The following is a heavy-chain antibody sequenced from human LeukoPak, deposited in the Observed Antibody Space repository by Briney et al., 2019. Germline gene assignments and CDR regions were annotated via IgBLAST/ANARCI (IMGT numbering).Heavy chain of an antibody. CDR1: GGSISSYY. D-gene: IGHD6-6*01. V-gene: IGHV4-4*07. Sequence: SETLSLTCTVSGGSISSYYWSWIRQPAGKGLEWIGRIYTSGSTNYNPSLKSRVTMSVDTSKNQFSLKLSSVTAADTAVYYCARDESSSTSIHFDYWGQGTLVTVSS. CDR2: IYTSGST. J-gene: IGHJ4*02. CDR3: ARDESSSTSIHFDY.